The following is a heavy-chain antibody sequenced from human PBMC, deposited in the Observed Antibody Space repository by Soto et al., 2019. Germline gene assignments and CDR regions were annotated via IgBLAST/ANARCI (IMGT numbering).Heavy chain of an antibody. J-gene: IGHJ3*02. Sequence: SETLSLTCSVSGGSLSSYYWRWIRQPPGKGLEWIAYIYYSGTSYNPSLKSRVSISLDTSKNQFPLKLSSVTAADTAVYYCARTYDGSGPNSGGYAFDIWGQGTVVT. CDR3: ARTYDGSGPNSGGYAFDI. V-gene: IGHV4-59*01. D-gene: IGHD3-22*01. CDR1: GGSLSSYY. CDR2: IYYSGT.